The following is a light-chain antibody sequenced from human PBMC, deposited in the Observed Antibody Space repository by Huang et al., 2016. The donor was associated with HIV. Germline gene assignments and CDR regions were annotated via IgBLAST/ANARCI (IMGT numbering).Light chain of an antibody. CDR2: AAS. CDR3: QRYDSVPRT. CDR1: QNIKNY. Sequence: DIQMTQYPSSLSASVGDKVTITCRASQNIKNYLAWYQQKAGQVPKLLIYAASSLQSGVPYRFSGRGSGTDFTLSIISLQPEDVAIYYCQRYDSVPRTFGQGTKVDIK. J-gene: IGKJ1*01. V-gene: IGKV1-27*01.